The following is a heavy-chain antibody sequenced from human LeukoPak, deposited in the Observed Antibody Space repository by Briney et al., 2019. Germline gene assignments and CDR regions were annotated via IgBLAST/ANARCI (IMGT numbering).Heavy chain of an antibody. D-gene: IGHD3-16*02. Sequence: PGRSLRLSCAASGFTFDDYAMHWVRQAPGKGLEWVSGISWNSGSIGYADSVKGRFTISRDNAKNSLYLQMNSLRAEDTALYYCASTGDFSSAALGLWGRGTLVTVSS. CDR3: ASTGDFSSAALGL. CDR1: GFTFDDYA. J-gene: IGHJ2*01. CDR2: ISWNSGSI. V-gene: IGHV3-9*01.